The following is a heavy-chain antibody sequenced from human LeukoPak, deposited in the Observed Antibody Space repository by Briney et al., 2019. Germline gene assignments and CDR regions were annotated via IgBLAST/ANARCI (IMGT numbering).Heavy chain of an antibody. CDR3: AKDVVVPAARTFDY. Sequence: GVSLRLSCAASGFTFSSYSFIWVRQAPGKGLEGGANIGSSSTIIDCADSVQGRFTISRDNAKNSLYLQMNSLRAEDTAVYYCAKDVVVPAARTFDYWGQEPLVTVSP. J-gene: IGHJ4*02. CDR1: GFTFSSYS. D-gene: IGHD2-2*01. CDR2: IGSSSTII. V-gene: IGHV3-48*01.